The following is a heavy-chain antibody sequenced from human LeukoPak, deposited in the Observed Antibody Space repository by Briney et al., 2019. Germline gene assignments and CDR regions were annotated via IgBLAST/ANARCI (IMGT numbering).Heavy chain of an antibody. D-gene: IGHD3-10*01. CDR1: GFTVSSNY. J-gene: IGHJ6*02. V-gene: IGHV3-66*01. Sequence: PGGSLRLSCAASGFTVSSNYMSWVRQAPGKGLEWVSVIYSGGSTYYADSVKGRFTISRDNSKNTLHLQMNSLRAEDTAVYYCARVTYGSGSYFYYYYYGMDVWGQGTTVTVSS. CDR2: IYSGGST. CDR3: ARVTYGSGSYFYYYYYGMDV.